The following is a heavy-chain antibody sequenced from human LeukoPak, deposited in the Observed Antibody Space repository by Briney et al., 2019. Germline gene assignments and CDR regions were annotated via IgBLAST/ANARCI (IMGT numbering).Heavy chain of an antibody. D-gene: IGHD2-2*01. CDR2: IIPILGIA. Sequence: ASVKVSCKASGGTFSSYTISWVRQAPGQGLEWMGRIIPILGIANYAQKFQGRVTITADKSTSTAYMELSSLRSEDTAVYYCASGGFVVVPAAAKGEYGYYYGMDVWGKGTTVTVSS. J-gene: IGHJ6*04. V-gene: IGHV1-69*02. CDR1: GGTFSSYT. CDR3: ASGGFVVVPAAAKGEYGYYYGMDV.